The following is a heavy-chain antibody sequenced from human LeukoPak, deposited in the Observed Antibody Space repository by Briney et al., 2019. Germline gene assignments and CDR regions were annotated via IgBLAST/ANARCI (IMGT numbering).Heavy chain of an antibody. V-gene: IGHV1-18*01. J-gene: IGHJ3*02. Sequence: ASVKVSCKASGYNFMTYGISWVRQAPGQGLEWMGWISPYKGKTSYGQKFQGRITMTTDTSTSTAYMDLTSLRSDDTAVYYCAVGTTAPKLGAFDIWGQGTMATVSS. CDR2: ISPYKGKT. D-gene: IGHD4-17*01. CDR3: AVGTTAPKLGAFDI. CDR1: GYNFMTYG.